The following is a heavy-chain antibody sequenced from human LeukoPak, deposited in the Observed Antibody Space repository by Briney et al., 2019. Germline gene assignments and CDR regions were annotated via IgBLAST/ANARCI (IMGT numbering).Heavy chain of an antibody. CDR3: ARDEVGYSYGYPIWYFDL. CDR2: INPNSGGT. CDR1: GYTFTVYY. D-gene: IGHD5-18*01. Sequence: ASVNVSFKASGYTFTVYYMHWVRQAPGQGLEGMGWINPNSGGTNYAQKFQGRVTMTRDTSISTAYMELSRLRSDDTAVYYCARDEVGYSYGYPIWYFDLWGRGTLVTVSS. J-gene: IGHJ2*01. V-gene: IGHV1-2*02.